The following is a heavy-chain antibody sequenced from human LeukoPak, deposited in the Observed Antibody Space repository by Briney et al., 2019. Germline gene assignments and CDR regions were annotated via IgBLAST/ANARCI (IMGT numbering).Heavy chain of an antibody. V-gene: IGHV1-18*01. J-gene: IGHJ5*02. CDR3: ARDRGYYYDSSGYHPFDP. CDR1: RYTFTSYG. CDR2: ISAYNGNT. D-gene: IGHD3-22*01. Sequence: GASVKVSCKASRYTFTSYGISWVRQAPGQGLEWMGWISAYNGNTNYAQKLQGRVTMTTDTSTSTAYMELRSLRSDDTAVYYCARDRGYYYDSSGYHPFDPWGQGTLGTVSS.